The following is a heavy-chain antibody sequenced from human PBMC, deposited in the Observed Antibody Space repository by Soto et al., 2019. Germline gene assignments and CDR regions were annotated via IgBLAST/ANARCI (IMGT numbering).Heavy chain of an antibody. V-gene: IGHV1-69*06. Sequence: VASVKVSCKASGGTFSSYAISWVRQAPGQGLEWMGGIIPIFGTANYAQKFQGRVTITADKSTSTAYMELSSLRSEDTAVYYCARAGLDDFWSGYYTHDYWGQGTLVTVSS. CDR2: IIPIFGTA. D-gene: IGHD3-3*01. CDR3: ARAGLDDFWSGYYTHDY. CDR1: GGTFSSYA. J-gene: IGHJ4*02.